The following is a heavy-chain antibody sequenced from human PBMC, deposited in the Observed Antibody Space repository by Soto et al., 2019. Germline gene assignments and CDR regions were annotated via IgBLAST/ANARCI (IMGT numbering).Heavy chain of an antibody. D-gene: IGHD3-16*02. CDR2: ISAYNGNT. CDR1: GYTFTSYG. J-gene: IGHJ4*02. CDR3: ATSWTLGALSYLDY. Sequence: ASVKVSCKASGYTFTSYGISWVRQAPGQGLEWMGWISAYNGNTNYAQKLQGRVTMTTDTSTSTAYMELRSLRSDDTAVYYCATSWTLGALSYLDYWGQGTLVTVSS. V-gene: IGHV1-18*01.